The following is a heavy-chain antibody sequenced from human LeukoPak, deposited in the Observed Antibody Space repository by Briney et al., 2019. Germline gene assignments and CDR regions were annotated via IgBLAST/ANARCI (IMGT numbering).Heavy chain of an antibody. CDR1: GFTFSSYA. J-gene: IGHJ4*02. CDR3: ASAVPDY. CDR2: ISYDGSNK. Sequence: GGSLRLSCAASGFTFSSYAMHWVRQAPGKGLEWVAVISYDGSNKYYADSVKGRFTISRDNSKNTLYLQMNSLRAEDTAVYYCASAVPDYWGRGTLVTVSS. D-gene: IGHD3-10*01. V-gene: IGHV3-30*01.